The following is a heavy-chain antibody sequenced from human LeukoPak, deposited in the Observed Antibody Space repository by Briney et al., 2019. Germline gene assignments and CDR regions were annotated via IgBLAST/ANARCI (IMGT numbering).Heavy chain of an antibody. CDR1: GFTFSSYP. Sequence: GGSLRLSCAASGFTFSSYPMHWVRQAPGKGLEWVAVISYDGSNKYYADSVKGRFTISRDNSKNTLYLQMNSLRAEDTAVYYCARDRDYSGSYLIFWGQGTLVTVSS. D-gene: IGHD1-26*01. CDR2: ISYDGSNK. V-gene: IGHV3-30-3*01. CDR3: ARDRDYSGSYLIF. J-gene: IGHJ4*02.